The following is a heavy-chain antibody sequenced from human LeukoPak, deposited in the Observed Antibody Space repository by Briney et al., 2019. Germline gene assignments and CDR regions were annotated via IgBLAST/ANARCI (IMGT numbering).Heavy chain of an antibody. Sequence: ESGPRLVNPTQTLTLTCTFSGFSLSTSGVGVGWIRQPPGKALEWLALIYWDDDKRYSPSLKSRLTITKDTSKNQVVLTMTNMDPVDTATYYCAHRTTYYYDSSGYYAYYFDYWGQGTLVTVSS. CDR1: GFSLSTSGVG. D-gene: IGHD3-22*01. J-gene: IGHJ4*02. V-gene: IGHV2-5*02. CDR3: AHRTTYYYDSSGYYAYYFDY. CDR2: IYWDDDK.